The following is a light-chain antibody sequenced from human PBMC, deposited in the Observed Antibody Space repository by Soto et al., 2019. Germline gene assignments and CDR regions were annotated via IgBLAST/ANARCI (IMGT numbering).Light chain of an antibody. CDR1: QNINNY. CDR3: LQDYNYPLT. V-gene: IGKV1-6*02. CDR2: AAS. J-gene: IGKJ4*01. Sequence: IQLSQSPSSMAASVGRSVTITCRASQNINNYLNWYQQKPGKAAKLLIYAASSLQSGVTSRFSGSGSGTDFTLTISSLQPEDFATYYCLQDYNYPLTVGEGTKVEI.